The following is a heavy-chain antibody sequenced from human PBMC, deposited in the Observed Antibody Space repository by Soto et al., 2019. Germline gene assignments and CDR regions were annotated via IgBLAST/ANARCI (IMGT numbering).Heavy chain of an antibody. J-gene: IGHJ4*02. CDR3: TNSYCSSVSCLGNY. Sequence: QVQLVQSGAEVKKPGASVKVSCKASGYSFSSLGMHWVRQAPGQRPEWMGWINAGNGNTKYSQKYQGRVTMTRETSASTAYMELSSLTSEDTAVYYCTNSYCSSVSCLGNYWGQGTLVIVSS. CDR2: INAGNGNT. D-gene: IGHD2-15*01. CDR1: GYSFSSLG. V-gene: IGHV1-3*01.